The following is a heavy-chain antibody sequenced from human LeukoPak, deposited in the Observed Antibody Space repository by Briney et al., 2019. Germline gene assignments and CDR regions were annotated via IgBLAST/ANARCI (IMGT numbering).Heavy chain of an antibody. Sequence: SQTLSLTCTVSGGSISSGGYYWGWIRQHPGKGLEWIGYIYYSGSTYYNPSLKSRVTISVDTSKNQFSLKLSSVTAADTAVYYCARAQYSSGWYFDYWGQGTLVTVSS. CDR3: ARAQYSSGWYFDY. CDR1: GGSISSGGYY. CDR2: IYYSGST. V-gene: IGHV4-31*03. D-gene: IGHD6-19*01. J-gene: IGHJ4*02.